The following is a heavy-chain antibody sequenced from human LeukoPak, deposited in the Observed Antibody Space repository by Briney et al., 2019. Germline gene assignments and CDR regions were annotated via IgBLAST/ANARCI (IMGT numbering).Heavy chain of an antibody. CDR1: GGTFSSYA. V-gene: IGHV1-69*01. D-gene: IGHD2-2*01. Sequence: EASVTVSCKASGGTFSSYAISWVRQAPGQGLEWMGGIIPIFGTANYAQKFQGRVTITADESTSTAYMELSSLRSEDTAVYYCARDHGSTSFYFDYWGQGTLVTVSS. CDR2: IIPIFGTA. CDR3: ARDHGSTSFYFDY. J-gene: IGHJ4*02.